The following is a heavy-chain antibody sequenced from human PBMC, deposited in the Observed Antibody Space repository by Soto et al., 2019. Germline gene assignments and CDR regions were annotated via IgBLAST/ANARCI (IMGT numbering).Heavy chain of an antibody. CDR3: ARGHRHGFEVVVAASDTRYYRDV. D-gene: IGHD2-15*01. J-gene: IGHJ6*03. CDR2: INHSGST. CDR1: GGSFSGYY. Sequence: SETLSLTCGVDGGSFSGYYWSWILQPPGKGLEWIGEINHSGSTNYNPSLKSRVTISVDTSKNQFSLKLSSVTAADTAVYYCARGHRHGFEVVVAASDTRYYRDVWGKGPPVTAS. V-gene: IGHV4-34*01.